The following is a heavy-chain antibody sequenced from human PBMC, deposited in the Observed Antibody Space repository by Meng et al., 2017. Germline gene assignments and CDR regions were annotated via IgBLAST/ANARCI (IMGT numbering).Heavy chain of an antibody. V-gene: IGHV3-30*19. CDR2: ISYDGSNK. CDR1: GFTFSSYG. J-gene: IGHJ4*02. Sequence: GESLKISCAASGFTFSSYGMHWVRQAPGKGLEWVAVISYDGSNKYYADSVKGRFTISRDNSKNTLYLQMNSLRAEDTAVYYCARESLTLFDYWGQGTLVTVSS. CDR3: ARESLTLFDY.